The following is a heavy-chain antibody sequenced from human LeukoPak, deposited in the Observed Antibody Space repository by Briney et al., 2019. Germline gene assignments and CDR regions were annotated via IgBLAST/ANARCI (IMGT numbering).Heavy chain of an antibody. CDR1: GGSISSYY. D-gene: IGHD3-22*01. CDR2: IYYSGST. Sequence: SETLSLTCTVSGGSISSYYWGWIRQPPGKGLEWIGSIYYSGSTYYNPSLKSRVTISVDTSKNQFSLKLSSVTAADTAVYYCARTHDSSIYFDYWGQGTLVTVSS. J-gene: IGHJ4*02. V-gene: IGHV4-39*07. CDR3: ARTHDSSIYFDY.